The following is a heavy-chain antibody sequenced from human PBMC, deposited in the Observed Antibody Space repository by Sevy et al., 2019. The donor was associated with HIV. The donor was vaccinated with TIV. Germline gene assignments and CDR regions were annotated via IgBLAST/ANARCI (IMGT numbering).Heavy chain of an antibody. D-gene: IGHD3-22*01. CDR2: IYHSGST. V-gene: IGHV4-38-2*02. CDR1: GYSISSGYY. J-gene: IGHJ4*02. CDR3: ARDPSGTYYYDSSGYPITSFDY. Sequence: SETLSLTCTVSGYSISSGYYWGWIRQPPGKGLEWIGSIYHSGSTYYNPSLKSRVTISVDTSKNQFSLKLSSVTAADTAVYYCARDPSGTYYYDSSGYPITSFDYWGQGTLVTVSS.